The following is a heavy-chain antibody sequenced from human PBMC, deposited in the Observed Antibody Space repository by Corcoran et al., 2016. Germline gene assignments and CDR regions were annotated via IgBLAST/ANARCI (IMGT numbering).Heavy chain of an antibody. CDR2: IYNNGNT. D-gene: IGHD3-10*01. J-gene: IGHJ3*02. CDR3: ARDGSGRPEVI. Sequence: QVQLQESGPGLVQPSETLSLTCTVSGGSISSYYWAWIQPPPGKGLEVIGYIYNNGNTNYNPSLKSRVTISVDTSKNQFSLELGSLTAADTAVYYCARDGSGRPEVIWGQGTMVTVSS. V-gene: IGHV4-59*01. CDR1: GGSISSYY.